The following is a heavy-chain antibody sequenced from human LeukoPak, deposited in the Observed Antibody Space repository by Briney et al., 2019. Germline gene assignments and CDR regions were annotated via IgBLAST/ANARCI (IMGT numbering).Heavy chain of an antibody. J-gene: IGHJ3*02. CDR3: ARLLTGDPFDI. Sequence: SVKVSCKASGGTFSSYAISWVRQAPGQGLEWMGRIIPIFGTANYAQKFQGRVTIATDESTSTAYMELSSLRSEDTAVYYCARLLTGDPFDIWGQGTMVTVSS. D-gene: IGHD7-27*01. CDR1: GGTFSSYA. V-gene: IGHV1-69*05. CDR2: IIPIFGTA.